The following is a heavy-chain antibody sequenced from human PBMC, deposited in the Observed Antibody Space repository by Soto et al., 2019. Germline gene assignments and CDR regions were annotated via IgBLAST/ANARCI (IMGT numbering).Heavy chain of an antibody. CDR1: GFTFKDYH. D-gene: IGHD1-1*01. V-gene: IGHV3-11*01. J-gene: IGHJ2*01. CDR3: ARPLWRNDYHRGHLAL. Sequence: GGSLRLSCAASGFTFKDYHMTWILQAPWKGLEWISYISSSGDSIYYADSVKGRFTISRDSAKNSLLLQMNTLRVEDTAVYYCARPLWRNDYHRGHLALRARRTPVPVSS. CDR2: ISSSGDSI.